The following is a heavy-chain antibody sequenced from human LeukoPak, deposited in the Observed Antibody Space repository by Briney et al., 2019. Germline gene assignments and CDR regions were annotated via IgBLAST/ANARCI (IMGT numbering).Heavy chain of an antibody. CDR1: GYTFTSYG. CDR3: ARAPDYYDSSRDVDY. CDR2: ISAYNGNT. Sequence: GASVKVSCKASGYTFTSYGISWVRQAPGQGLEWMGWISAYNGNTNYAQKLQGRVTMTTDTSTSTAYMELRSLRSDDTAVYYCARAPDYYDSSRDVDYWGQGTLVTVSS. V-gene: IGHV1-18*01. J-gene: IGHJ4*02. D-gene: IGHD3-22*01.